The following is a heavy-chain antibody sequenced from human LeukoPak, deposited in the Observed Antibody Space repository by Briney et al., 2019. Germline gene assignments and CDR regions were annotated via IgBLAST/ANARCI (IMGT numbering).Heavy chain of an antibody. CDR1: GFTFSSYW. CDR3: ARDWGDSSGYLLDY. V-gene: IGHV3-74*01. J-gene: IGHJ4*02. Sequence: GGSLRPSCAASGFTFSSYWMHWVRQAPGKGLVWVSRVNSDGSNTTYADSVKGRFTISRDNAKNTLYLQMNSLRAEDTAVYYCARDWGDSSGYLLDYWGQGTLVTVSS. D-gene: IGHD3-22*01. CDR2: VNSDGSNT.